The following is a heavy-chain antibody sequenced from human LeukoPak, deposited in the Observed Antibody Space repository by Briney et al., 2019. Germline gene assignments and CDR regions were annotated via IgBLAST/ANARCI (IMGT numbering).Heavy chain of an antibody. D-gene: IGHD6-13*01. CDR3: AKNKVGSWSYYFDY. CDR2: IRYDGSNK. CDR1: GFTFSSYG. J-gene: IGHJ4*02. V-gene: IGHV3-30*02. Sequence: GGSLRLSCAASGFTFSSYGMHWARQAPGKGLEWVAFIRYDGSNKYYADSVKGRFTISRDNSKNTLYLQMNSLRAEDTAVYYCAKNKVGSWSYYFDYWGQGTLVTVSS.